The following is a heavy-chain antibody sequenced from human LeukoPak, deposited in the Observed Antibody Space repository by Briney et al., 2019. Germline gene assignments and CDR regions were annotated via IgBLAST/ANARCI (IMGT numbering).Heavy chain of an antibody. CDR2: INTDGSSA. Sequence: GGSLRLSCAASGFTFTTYWMHWVRQAPGKGLVWVSRINTDGSSASYADSVKGRFTISRDTAKNTLYLQMNSLRAEDTAVYYCAREVHGDYDIWGQGTRVTVSS. D-gene: IGHD4-17*01. V-gene: IGHV3-74*01. J-gene: IGHJ3*02. CDR1: GFTFTTYW. CDR3: AREVHGDYDI.